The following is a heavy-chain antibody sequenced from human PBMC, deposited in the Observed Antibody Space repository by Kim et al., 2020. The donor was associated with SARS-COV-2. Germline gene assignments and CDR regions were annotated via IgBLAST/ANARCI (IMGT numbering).Heavy chain of an antibody. Sequence: GGSLRLSCAASGFTFSSYAMSWVRQAPGKGLEWVSAISGSGGSTYYADSVKGRFTISRDNSKNTLYLQMNSLRAEDTAVYYCAKDLPTMVRGVIILGRGGMDVWGQGTTVTVSS. CDR1: GFTFSSYA. J-gene: IGHJ6*02. D-gene: IGHD3-10*01. CDR2: ISGSGGST. CDR3: AKDLPTMVRGVIILGRGGMDV. V-gene: IGHV3-23*01.